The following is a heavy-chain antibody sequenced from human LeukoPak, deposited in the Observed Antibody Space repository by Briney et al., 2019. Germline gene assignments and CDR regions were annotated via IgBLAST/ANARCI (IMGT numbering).Heavy chain of an antibody. D-gene: IGHD1-7*01. CDR3: ASGNLGQLPGDY. V-gene: IGHV3-66*01. Sequence: GGSLRLSCAASGFTVSSNYMSWVRQAPGKGLEWVSVIYSGGSTYYADSVKGRFTISRDNSKNTLYLQMNSLGAEDTAVYYCASGNLGQLPGDYWGQGTLVTVSS. J-gene: IGHJ4*02. CDR1: GFTVSSNY. CDR2: IYSGGST.